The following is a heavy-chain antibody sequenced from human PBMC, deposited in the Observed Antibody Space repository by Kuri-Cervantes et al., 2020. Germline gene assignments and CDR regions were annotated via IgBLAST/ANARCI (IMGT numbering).Heavy chain of an antibody. Sequence: LRLSCTVSGGSISSGGYYWSWIRQPPGKGLEWIGYIYYSGSTSYNPSLKSRITISVDTSKSQFSLRLSSVTAADTAVYYCARRDYYFDYWGQGTLVTVSS. J-gene: IGHJ4*02. CDR1: GGSISSGGYY. V-gene: IGHV4-31*03. CDR2: IYYSGST. CDR3: ARRDYYFDY.